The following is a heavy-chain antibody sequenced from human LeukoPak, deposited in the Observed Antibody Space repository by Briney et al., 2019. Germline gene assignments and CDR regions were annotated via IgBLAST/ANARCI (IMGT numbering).Heavy chain of an antibody. CDR1: GFTLSSYW. CDR3: AIIAVAGANVDY. J-gene: IGHJ4*02. D-gene: IGHD6-19*01. V-gene: IGHV3-7*01. CDR2: ITQDGSEK. Sequence: GGSLTLSCAASGFTLSSYWMSWVCQAPRQGLEWVANITQDGSEKNYVDSVKSRFIISSDNAKNSLYLQMNSLIADDTTVYYFAIIAVAGANVDYWGQGALVTVSS.